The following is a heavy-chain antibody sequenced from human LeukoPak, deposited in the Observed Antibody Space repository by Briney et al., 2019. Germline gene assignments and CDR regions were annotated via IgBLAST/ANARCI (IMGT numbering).Heavy chain of an antibody. V-gene: IGHV4-59*01. D-gene: IGHD3-10*01. CDR2: IYYSGST. J-gene: IGHJ4*02. Sequence: SETLSLTCTVSGGSIGSYYWSWSRQPPGKGLDRIGYIYYSGSTNYNPSLKSRVTISVDTSKNQFSLKLSSVTAADTAVYYCARAILGELTFDYWGQGTLVTVSS. CDR1: GGSIGSYY. CDR3: ARAILGELTFDY.